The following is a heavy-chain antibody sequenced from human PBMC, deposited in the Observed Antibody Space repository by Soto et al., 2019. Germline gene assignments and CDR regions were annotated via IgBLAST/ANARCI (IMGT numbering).Heavy chain of an antibody. J-gene: IGHJ5*02. CDR1: GGTFSSYA. D-gene: IGHD2-15*01. Sequence: QVQLVQSGAEVKKPGSSVKVSCKASGGTFSSYAISWVRQAPGQGLEWMGGIIPIFGTANYAQKFQGRVTITADESTSTAYMELSSLRSEDTAVYYCARWVDCSGGSCYQKGGNWFDPWGQGTLVTVSS. CDR3: ARWVDCSGGSCYQKGGNWFDP. V-gene: IGHV1-69*12. CDR2: IIPIFGTA.